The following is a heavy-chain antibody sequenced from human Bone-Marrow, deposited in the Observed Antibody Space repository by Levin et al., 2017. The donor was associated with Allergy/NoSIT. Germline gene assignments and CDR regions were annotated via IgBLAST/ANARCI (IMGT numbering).Heavy chain of an antibody. CDR3: AKDTLHFTYYDILTGTAGVDY. J-gene: IGHJ4*02. CDR1: GFTFSSYG. V-gene: IGHV3-30*18. Sequence: GGSLRLSCAASGFTFSSYGMHWVRQAPGKGLEWVAVISYDGSNKYYADSVKGRFTISRDNSKNTLYLQMNSLRAEDTAVYYCAKDTLHFTYYDILTGTAGVDYWGQGTLVTVSS. D-gene: IGHD3-9*01. CDR2: ISYDGSNK.